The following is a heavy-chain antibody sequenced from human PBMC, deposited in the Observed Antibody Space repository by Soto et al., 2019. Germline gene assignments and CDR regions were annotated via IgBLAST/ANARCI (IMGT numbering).Heavy chain of an antibody. Sequence: ASVKVSCKASGGTFSSYAISWVRQAPGQGLEWMGGIIPIFGTANYAQKFQGRVTITADESTSTAYMELSSLRSEDTAVYYCASLLITIFGVADAFDIWGQGTMVTGSS. CDR1: GGTFSSYA. CDR3: ASLLITIFGVADAFDI. D-gene: IGHD3-3*01. CDR2: IIPIFGTA. J-gene: IGHJ3*02. V-gene: IGHV1-69*13.